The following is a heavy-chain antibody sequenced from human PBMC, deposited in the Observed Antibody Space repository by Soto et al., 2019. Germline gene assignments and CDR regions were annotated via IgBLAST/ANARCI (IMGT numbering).Heavy chain of an antibody. V-gene: IGHV1-18*01. CDR3: ARSHPVAVAGTNFDY. CDR1: GYTFTSYG. CDR2: ISAYNGNT. D-gene: IGHD6-19*01. Sequence: ASVKVSCKASGYTFTSYGISWVRQAPGQGLEWMGWISAYNGNTNYAQKLQGRVTMTTDTSTSTAYMELRSLRSDDTAVYYCARSHPVAVAGTNFDYWGQGTLVTVSS. J-gene: IGHJ4*02.